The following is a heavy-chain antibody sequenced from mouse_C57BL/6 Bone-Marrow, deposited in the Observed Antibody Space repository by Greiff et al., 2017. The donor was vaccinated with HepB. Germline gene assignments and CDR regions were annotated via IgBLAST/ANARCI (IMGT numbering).Heavy chain of an antibody. Sequence: EVKVVESGGGLVKPGGSLKLSCAASGFTFSDYGMHWVRQAPEKGLEWVAYLSSGSSTIYYADSVKGRFTISRDNAKNTLFLQMTSLRSEDTAMYYCAMPLCSNFDYWGQGTTLTVSS. V-gene: IGHV5-17*01. CDR1: GFTFSDYG. CDR2: LSSGSSTI. J-gene: IGHJ2*01. CDR3: AMPLCSNFDY. D-gene: IGHD6-2*01.